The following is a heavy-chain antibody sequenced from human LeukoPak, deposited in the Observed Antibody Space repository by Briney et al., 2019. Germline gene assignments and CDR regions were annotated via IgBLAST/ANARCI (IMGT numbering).Heavy chain of an antibody. V-gene: IGHV1-46*01. CDR2: INPSGGST. Sequence: GASVKVSCKASGYTFTSYYMHWVRQAPGQGLEWMGIINPSGGSTSYAQKFQGRVTMTRDMSTSTVYMELSRLTSDDTAVYYCARAGGRSWFDPWGQGTLVTVSS. J-gene: IGHJ5*02. CDR1: GYTFTSYY. CDR3: ARAGGRSWFDP.